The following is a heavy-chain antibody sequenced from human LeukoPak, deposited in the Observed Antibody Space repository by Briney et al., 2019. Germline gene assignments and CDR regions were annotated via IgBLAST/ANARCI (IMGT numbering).Heavy chain of an antibody. J-gene: IGHJ4*02. CDR2: IHSDGNST. Sequence: GGSLRLSCTASGFTFSSYWMHWVRQAPGKGLVWVSRIHSDGNSTNYADSVKGRFTISRDNSKNTLYLQMNSLRAEDTAVYYCAKDQWELPHFDYWGQGTLVTVSS. D-gene: IGHD1-26*01. V-gene: IGHV3-74*01. CDR3: AKDQWELPHFDY. CDR1: GFTFSSYW.